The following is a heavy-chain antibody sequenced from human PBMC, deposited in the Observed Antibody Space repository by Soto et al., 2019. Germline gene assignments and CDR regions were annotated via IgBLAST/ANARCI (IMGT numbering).Heavy chain of an antibody. D-gene: IGHD3-22*01. CDR3: ARAPYYYDSSGYWAY. CDR2: ISSSSSYI. J-gene: IGHJ4*02. Sequence: PGGSLRLACAASGFTFSSYSMNWFRQAPGKGLEWVSSISSSSSYIYYADSVKGRFTISRDNAKNSLYLQMNSLRAEDTAVYYCARAPYYYDSSGYWAYWGQGTLVTVSS. V-gene: IGHV3-21*01. CDR1: GFTFSSYS.